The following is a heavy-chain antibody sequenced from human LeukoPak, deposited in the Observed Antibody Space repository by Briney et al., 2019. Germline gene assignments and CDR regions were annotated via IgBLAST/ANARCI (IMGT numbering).Heavy chain of an antibody. D-gene: IGHD1-26*01. V-gene: IGHV3-23*01. CDR1: GFTLSTNA. J-gene: IGHJ4*02. CDR3: AKDVGKWESLHFFDY. Sequence: GGSLRLSCLTSGFTLSTNAMSWVRQAPGKGLEWISGISGSGASTHYADSVKGRFTISRDDSRNTLYLQMNSLRGDDTAVYYCAKDVGKWESLHFFDYWGQGTLVTVSS. CDR2: ISGSGAST.